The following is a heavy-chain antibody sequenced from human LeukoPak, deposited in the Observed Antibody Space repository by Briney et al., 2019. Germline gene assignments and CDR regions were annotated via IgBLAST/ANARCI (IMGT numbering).Heavy chain of an antibody. CDR2: ISGSGGST. V-gene: IGHV3-23*01. CDR3: AKVDKKMATISFDY. Sequence: GGSLRLSCAASGFTLSSYAMSWVRQAPGKGLEWVSAISGSGGSTYYADSVKGRFTISRDNSKNTLYLQMNSLRAEDAAVYYCAKVDKKMATISFDYWGQGTLVTVSS. D-gene: IGHD5-24*01. CDR1: GFTLSSYA. J-gene: IGHJ4*02.